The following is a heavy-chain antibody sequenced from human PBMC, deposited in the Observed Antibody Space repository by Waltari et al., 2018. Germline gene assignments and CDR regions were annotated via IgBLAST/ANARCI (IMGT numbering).Heavy chain of an antibody. CDR3: ATYIGASVGTAAFDV. CDR1: GVSITSNRHY. Sequence: QLQLQESGPRLVRPSETLSLICRFSGVSITSNRHYWAWIRQSPGQGLEWIGTVSHSGTTYISPSLKSRVSVSRDTSKNQVSLILGSVTAADMAVYYCATYIGASVGTAAFDVWGQGTMVTVSS. J-gene: IGHJ3*01. D-gene: IGHD5-12*01. CDR2: VSHSGTT. V-gene: IGHV4-39*01.